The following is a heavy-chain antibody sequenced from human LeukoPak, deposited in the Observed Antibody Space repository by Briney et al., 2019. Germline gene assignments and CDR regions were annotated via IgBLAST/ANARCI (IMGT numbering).Heavy chain of an antibody. CDR1: GYTFTSYG. CDR3: ARSRMVRGVINGETPLVY. D-gene: IGHD3-10*01. CDR2: ISAYNGNT. Sequence: GASVKVSCKASGYTFTSYGISWVRQAPGQGLEWMGWISAYNGNTNYAQKLQGRVTMTTDTSTSTAYMELRSLRSDDTAVYYCARSRMVRGVINGETPLVYWGQGTLVTVSS. J-gene: IGHJ4*02. V-gene: IGHV1-18*01.